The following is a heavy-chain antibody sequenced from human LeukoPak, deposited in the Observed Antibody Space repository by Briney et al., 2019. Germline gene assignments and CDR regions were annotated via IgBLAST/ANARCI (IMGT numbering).Heavy chain of an antibody. V-gene: IGHV4-59*01. CDR2: IYYSGTT. J-gene: IGHJ4*02. CDR3: ARDTGYCSGGSCYPNYFDY. Sequence: PSETLSLTRTVSGGSISSYYWSWIRQPPGRGLEWIGYIYYSGTTSYNPSLKSRVTISVDTSKNQFSLRLTSVTAADTAVYYCARDTGYCSGGSCYPNYFDYWGPGTLVTVSS. D-gene: IGHD2-15*01. CDR1: GGSISSYY.